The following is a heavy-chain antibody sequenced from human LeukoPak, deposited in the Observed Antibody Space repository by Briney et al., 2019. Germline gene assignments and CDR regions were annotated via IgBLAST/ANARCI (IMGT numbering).Heavy chain of an antibody. Sequence: NPSETLSLTCTVSGGSISSHYWSWIRQPPGKGLEWIGYIYYSGSTNYNPSHKSRVTISVDTSKNQFSLKLSSVTAADTAVYYCARETRGYSYDDYYYYMDVWGKGTTVTVSS. V-gene: IGHV4-59*11. D-gene: IGHD5-18*01. CDR3: ARETRGYSYDDYYYYMDV. CDR2: IYYSGST. CDR1: GGSISSHY. J-gene: IGHJ6*03.